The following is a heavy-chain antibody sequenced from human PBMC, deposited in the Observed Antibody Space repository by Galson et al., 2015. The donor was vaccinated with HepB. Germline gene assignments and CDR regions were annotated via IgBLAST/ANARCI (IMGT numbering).Heavy chain of an antibody. Sequence: QSGAEVKKPGESLKISCKGSGYSFTSYWIGWVRQMPGKGLEWMGIIYPGDSDTRYSPSFQGQVTISADKSISTAYLQWSSLKASDTAMYYCARSMVRGVLRDDAFDIWGQGTMVTVSS. CDR1: GYSFTSYW. J-gene: IGHJ3*02. CDR3: ARSMVRGVLRDDAFDI. V-gene: IGHV5-51*03. D-gene: IGHD3-10*01. CDR2: IYPGDSDT.